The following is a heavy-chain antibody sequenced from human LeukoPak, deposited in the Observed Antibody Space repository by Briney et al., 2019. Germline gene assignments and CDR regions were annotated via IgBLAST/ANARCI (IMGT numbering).Heavy chain of an antibody. CDR1: GGPIGTSY. Sequence: SETLSLTCTVSGGPIGTSYWNWIRQPPGRGLEWIGYIYYSGSTNYNPSLKSRVTISVDTSKNQFSLKLSSVTAADTAVYYCARDPDYWGQGTLVTVSS. CDR3: ARDPDY. CDR2: IYYSGST. V-gene: IGHV4-59*01. J-gene: IGHJ4*02.